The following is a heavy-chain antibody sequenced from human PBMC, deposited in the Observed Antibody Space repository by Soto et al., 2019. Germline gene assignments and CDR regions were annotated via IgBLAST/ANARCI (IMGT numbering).Heavy chain of an antibody. V-gene: IGHV4-34*01. CDR1: GGSFSGYY. Sequence: NPSETLSLTCAVYGGSFSGYYWNWVRQPPGKGLEWIGKIKHSGGTHYNPSLKFRVSISVDTSKNQVSLRLTSVTTADTAVYYCARAHDYGDPRDALDTWGQGTMVTVS. D-gene: IGHD4-17*01. CDR2: IKHSGGT. CDR3: ARAHDYGDPRDALDT. J-gene: IGHJ3*02.